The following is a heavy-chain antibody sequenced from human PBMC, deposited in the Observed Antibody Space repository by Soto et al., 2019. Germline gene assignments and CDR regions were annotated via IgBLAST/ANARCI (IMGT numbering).Heavy chain of an antibody. CDR1: GFTFSSYG. D-gene: IGHD3-10*01. V-gene: IGHV3-33*01. Sequence: QVQLVESGGGVVQPGRSLRLSCAASGFTFSSYGMHWVRQAPGKGLEWVAVIWYDGSNKYYADSVKGRFTISRDNSKNTLYQQMNSLRAEDTAVYYCARDRITMVRGGYLDYWGQGTLVTVSS. CDR2: IWYDGSNK. J-gene: IGHJ4*02. CDR3: ARDRITMVRGGYLDY.